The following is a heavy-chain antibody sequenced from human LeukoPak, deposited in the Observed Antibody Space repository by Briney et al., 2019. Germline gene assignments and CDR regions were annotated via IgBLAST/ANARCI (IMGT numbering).Heavy chain of an antibody. CDR1: GGSISSYY. CDR2: IYHSGST. D-gene: IGHD3-22*01. Sequence: SETLSLTCTVSGGSISSYYWSWIRQPPGKGLEWIGNIYHSGSTNYNPSLKSRVTTSVDTSKNQFSLKLSSVTAADTAVYYRARHRDYYDSRGYSEAFDYWGQGTLVTVSS. J-gene: IGHJ4*02. V-gene: IGHV4-59*08. CDR3: ARHRDYYDSRGYSEAFDY.